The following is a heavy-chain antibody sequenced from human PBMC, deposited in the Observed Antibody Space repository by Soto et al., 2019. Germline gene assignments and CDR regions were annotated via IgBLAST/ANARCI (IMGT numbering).Heavy chain of an antibody. D-gene: IGHD2-2*01. V-gene: IGHV4-31*02. J-gene: IGHJ6*03. CDR3: ARAPGHYQLPHLYYYYYYTDV. CDR2: IYYSGST. Sequence: SETLSLTWTVSGGFLSRGGYFLSWIRQHPRKGLGWIGYIYYSGSTYYNPSLKSRVTISVDTSKNQFSLKLSSVTAADTAVYYCARAPGHYQLPHLYYYYYYTDVWGKGTTVTGSS. CDR1: GGFLSRGGYF.